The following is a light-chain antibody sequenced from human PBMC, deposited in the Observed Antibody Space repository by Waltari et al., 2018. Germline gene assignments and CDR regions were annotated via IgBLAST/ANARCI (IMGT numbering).Light chain of an antibody. Sequence: DIQMTQSPSSLSASIGDRVTITCRTSQGIAFYLNWYQQKPGQAPKLLIYRASNLQSGVPSRFRGRGSGTDFTLSISSLQPEDFATYYCQHSFTTPPTFGPVTKVDV. V-gene: IGKV1-39*01. CDR1: QGIAFY. J-gene: IGKJ3*01. CDR2: RAS. CDR3: QHSFTTPPT.